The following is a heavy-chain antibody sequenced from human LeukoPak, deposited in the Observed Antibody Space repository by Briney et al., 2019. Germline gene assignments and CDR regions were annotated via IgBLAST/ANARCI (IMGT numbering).Heavy chain of an antibody. Sequence: SETLSLICTVAARSISSYYSSWIRQPPGKGREWIGQIYYSESTNYNSSLKSRVTISVDTSKTQFSLNLSSVTAADTAVYYCARRPHGVGWFDPWGLGTLVTVSS. D-gene: IGHD3-16*01. V-gene: IGHV4-59*08. J-gene: IGHJ5*02. CDR1: ARSISSYY. CDR3: ARRPHGVGWFDP. CDR2: IYYSEST.